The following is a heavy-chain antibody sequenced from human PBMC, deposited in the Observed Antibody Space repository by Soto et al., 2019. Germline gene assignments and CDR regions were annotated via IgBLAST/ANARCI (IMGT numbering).Heavy chain of an antibody. Sequence: HPGGSLRLSCAASGFTFSSYAMSWVRQAPGKGLEWVSAISGSGGSTYYADPVKGRFTISRDNSKNTLYLQMNSLRAEDTAVYYCARSQKLRFLEWLPTPGGMDVWGQGTTVTVSS. D-gene: IGHD3-3*01. CDR3: ARSQKLRFLEWLPTPGGMDV. J-gene: IGHJ6*02. CDR2: ISGSGGST. CDR1: GFTFSSYA. V-gene: IGHV3-23*01.